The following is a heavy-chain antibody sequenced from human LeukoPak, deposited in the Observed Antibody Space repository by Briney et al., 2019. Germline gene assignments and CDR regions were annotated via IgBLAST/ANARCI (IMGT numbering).Heavy chain of an antibody. CDR1: GFTFSSYA. CDR2: IWYDGSNK. Sequence: GGSLRLSCAASGFTFSSYAMSWVRQAPGKGLEWVAVIWYDGSNKYYADSVKGRFTISRDNSKNTLYLQMNSLRAEDTAVYYCARDFAAYDSSGYYSPDAFDIWGQGTMVTVSS. J-gene: IGHJ3*02. D-gene: IGHD3-22*01. V-gene: IGHV3-33*08. CDR3: ARDFAAYDSSGYYSPDAFDI.